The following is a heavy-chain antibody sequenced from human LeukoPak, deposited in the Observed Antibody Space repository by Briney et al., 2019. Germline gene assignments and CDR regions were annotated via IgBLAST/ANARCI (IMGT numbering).Heavy chain of an antibody. CDR3: AKSAVTTVTTSWFDP. V-gene: IGHV3-30*18. D-gene: IGHD4-17*01. CDR1: GFTFSSYG. CDR2: ISYDGSNK. J-gene: IGHJ5*02. Sequence: GGSLRLSCAASGFTFSSYGMHWVRQAPGKGLEWVAVISYDGSNKYYADSVKGRFTISRDNSKNTLYLQMNSLRAEDTAVYYCAKSAVTTVTTSWFDPWGQGTLVTVSS.